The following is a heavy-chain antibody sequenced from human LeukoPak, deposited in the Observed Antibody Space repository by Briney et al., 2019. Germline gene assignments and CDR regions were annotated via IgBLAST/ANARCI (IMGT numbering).Heavy chain of an antibody. CDR2: ISSSSSYI. CDR1: GFTFSSYS. J-gene: IGHJ3*02. D-gene: IGHD3-3*01. Sequence: GGSLRLSCAASGFTFSSYSMNWVRQAPGKGLEWVSSISSSSSYIYYADSVKGRFTISRDNAKNSLYLQMNSLRAEDTAVYYCARDAYYDLWSGYHPDAFDIWGQGTMVTVSS. CDR3: ARDAYYDLWSGYHPDAFDI. V-gene: IGHV3-21*01.